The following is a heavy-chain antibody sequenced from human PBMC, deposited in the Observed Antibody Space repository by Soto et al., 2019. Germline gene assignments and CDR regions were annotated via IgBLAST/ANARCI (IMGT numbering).Heavy chain of an antibody. CDR2: FDPEDGET. V-gene: IGHV1-24*01. D-gene: IGHD4-17*01. Sequence: ASVKVSCKVSGYTLTELSMHWVRQAPGKGLEWMGGFDPEDGETIYAQKFQGRVTMTEDTSTDTAYMELSSLRSGDTAVYYCATGYTVTTSLVYYGMDVWGQGTTVTVSS. CDR1: GYTLTELS. CDR3: ATGYTVTTSLVYYGMDV. J-gene: IGHJ6*02.